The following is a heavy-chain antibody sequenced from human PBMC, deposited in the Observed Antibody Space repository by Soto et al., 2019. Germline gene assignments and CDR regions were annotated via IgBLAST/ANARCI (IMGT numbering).Heavy chain of an antibody. V-gene: IGHV3-9*01. CDR2: ISWNSGSI. CDR1: GFTFDDYA. CDR3: AKDTRSEPSSSWSP. Sequence: HPWGSLILSCASSGFTFDDYAMHWVRRAPGKGLEWVSGISWNSGSIGYADSVKGRFTISRDNAKNSLYLQMNSLRAEDTALYYCAKDTRSEPSSSWSPWGQGTMVTVSS. J-gene: IGHJ5*02. D-gene: IGHD6-13*01.